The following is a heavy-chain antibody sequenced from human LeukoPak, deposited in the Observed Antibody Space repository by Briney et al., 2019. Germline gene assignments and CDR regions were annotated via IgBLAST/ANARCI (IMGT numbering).Heavy chain of an antibody. CDR1: GFTFSSYG. Sequence: GRSLRLSCAASGFTFSSYGMNWVRQAPGKGLEWVAVISYDGSNKYYADSVKGRFTISRDNSKNTLYLQMNSLRAEDTAVYYCAKDQIGKLDPWGQGTLVSVSS. V-gene: IGHV3-30*18. J-gene: IGHJ5*02. CDR2: ISYDGSNK. D-gene: IGHD3-22*01. CDR3: AKDQIGKLDP.